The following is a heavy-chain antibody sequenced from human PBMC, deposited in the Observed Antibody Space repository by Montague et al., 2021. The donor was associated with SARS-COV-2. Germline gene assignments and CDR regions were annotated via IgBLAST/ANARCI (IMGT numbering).Heavy chain of an antibody. V-gene: IGHV4-39*01. J-gene: IGHJ4*02. CDR1: GGSMSRRGYC. D-gene: IGHD4/OR15-4a*01. CDR3: ARHTFSANPGGIDH. Sequence: SETLSLTCSVSGGSMSRRGYCWGWIRQSPGKGLEWIGSACYSENTYYNPSVKSRVSISVDTSKSQFSLDLTSVTATDTAVYFCARHTFSANPGGIDHWGQGILVTVSA. CDR2: ACYSENT.